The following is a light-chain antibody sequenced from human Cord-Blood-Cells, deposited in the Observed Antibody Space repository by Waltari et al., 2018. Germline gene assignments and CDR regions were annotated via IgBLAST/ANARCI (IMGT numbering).Light chain of an antibody. CDR1: SSDVGGYNY. CDR3: SSYTISSTLYV. Sequence: QSALTQPASVSGSPGQSITIPCTGTSSDVGGYNYVSWYQQHPDKAPKLMIYGVSHRPSGVSNRFSGFKSGNTASLTISGLQAGYEADYYCSSYTISSTLYVFGTGTKVTVL. V-gene: IGLV2-14*01. J-gene: IGLJ1*01. CDR2: GVS.